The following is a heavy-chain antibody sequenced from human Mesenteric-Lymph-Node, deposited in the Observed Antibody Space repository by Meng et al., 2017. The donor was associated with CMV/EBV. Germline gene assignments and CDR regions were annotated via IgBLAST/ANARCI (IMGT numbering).Heavy chain of an antibody. Sequence: GESLKISCTASGFTFKDYAMSWVRQAPGKGLEWVSSISAHSSYIFYADSVKGRFTISRDNAKNSVYLQMNNLRADDTAVYYCAKDLRTDGSYDAFPFDYWGQGTLVTVSS. J-gene: IGHJ4*02. CDR3: AKDLRTDGSYDAFPFDY. V-gene: IGHV3-21*01. D-gene: IGHD1-26*01. CDR1: GFTFKDYA. CDR2: ISAHSSYI.